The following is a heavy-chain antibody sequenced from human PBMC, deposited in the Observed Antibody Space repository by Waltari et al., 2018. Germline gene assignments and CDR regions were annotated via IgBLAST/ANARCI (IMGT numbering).Heavy chain of an antibody. CDR2: INKVGFT. V-gene: IGHV3-43*01. Sequence: EVQLVESGGVVVQPGGSLRLSCAASGFTFDPYTMHWVRQPPGKGLEVVSLINKVGFTSYADSVKGRFTISRDNNKRSVYLQMNSLRTEDTALYYCTKEHITGWPTLDSWGQGTLVTVSS. CDR3: TKEHITGWPTLDS. CDR1: GFTFDPYT. J-gene: IGHJ4*02. D-gene: IGHD6-19*01.